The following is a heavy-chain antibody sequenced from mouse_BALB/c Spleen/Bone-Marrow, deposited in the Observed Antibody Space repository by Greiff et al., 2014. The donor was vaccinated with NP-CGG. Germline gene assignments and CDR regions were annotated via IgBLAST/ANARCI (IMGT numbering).Heavy chain of an antibody. V-gene: IGHV5-4*02. CDR1: GFTFSDYY. J-gene: IGHJ3*01. Sequence: EVKLVESGGDLVKPGGSLRLSCAASGFTFSDYYMYWIRQTPEKRLEWVATISDGGSYTNYADSVKGRFTISRDNAKNNLYLQMNSLKSEDTAMYYCTRGLGWFGYWGQGTLVTVSA. CDR2: ISDGGSYT. CDR3: TRGLGWFGY. D-gene: IGHD4-1*01.